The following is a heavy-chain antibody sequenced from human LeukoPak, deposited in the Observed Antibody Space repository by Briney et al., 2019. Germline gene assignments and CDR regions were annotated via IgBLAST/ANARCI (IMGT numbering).Heavy chain of an antibody. Sequence: GRSLTLVCAASGFTFDDYGMSCVPEAPGKGLVCVCGINWNGGSTGYADSVKGRFTISRDNAKNSLYLQMNSLRAEDTALYHCARILTGATSGTFDYWGQGTLVTVSS. V-gene: IGHV3-20*01. CDR2: INWNGGST. CDR1: GFTFDDYG. D-gene: IGHD1-20*01. J-gene: IGHJ4*02. CDR3: ARILTGATSGTFDY.